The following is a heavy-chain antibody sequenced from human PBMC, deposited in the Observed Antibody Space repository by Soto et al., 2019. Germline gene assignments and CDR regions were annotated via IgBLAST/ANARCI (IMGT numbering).Heavy chain of an antibody. Sequence: PGGSLRLSCGASGFAFRSHWMSWVRQAPGKGLEWVANINQDGSQKYYVDSVKGRFTISRDNAKNSLYLQMNSLRAEDTAVYYCARDRGYTYGFDFWGQGALVTVAS. CDR3: ARDRGYTYGFDF. V-gene: IGHV3-7*01. J-gene: IGHJ4*02. CDR1: GFAFRSHW. CDR2: INQDGSQK. D-gene: IGHD5-18*01.